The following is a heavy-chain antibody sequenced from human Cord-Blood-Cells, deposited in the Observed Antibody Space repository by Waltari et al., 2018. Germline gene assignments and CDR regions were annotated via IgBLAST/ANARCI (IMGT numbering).Heavy chain of an antibody. D-gene: IGHD2-2*01. CDR1: GFTVSSNY. Sequence: EVQLVESGGGLVQPGGSLRLSCAASGFTVSSNYMSWVRQAPGKGLEWVSVIYSGGSTYDADAVKGRFTISRHNSKNTLYLQMNSLRAEDTAVYYCAREDCSSTSCYDYWGQGTLVTVSS. J-gene: IGHJ4*02. CDR2: IYSGGST. CDR3: AREDCSSTSCYDY. V-gene: IGHV3-53*04.